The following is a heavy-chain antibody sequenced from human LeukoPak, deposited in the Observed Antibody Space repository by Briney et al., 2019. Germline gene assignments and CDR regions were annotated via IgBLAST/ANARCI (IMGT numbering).Heavy chain of an antibody. Sequence: SETLSLTCTVSGGSISSYYWSWIRQPPGKGLEWIGYIYYSGSTNYNPSLKSRVTISVDTSKNQFSLKLSSVTAADTAVYYCARLIAYSSGWYLLDYWGQGTLVTVSS. CDR3: ARLIAYSSGWYLLDY. V-gene: IGHV4-59*08. CDR2: IYYSGST. CDR1: GGSISSYY. J-gene: IGHJ4*02. D-gene: IGHD6-19*01.